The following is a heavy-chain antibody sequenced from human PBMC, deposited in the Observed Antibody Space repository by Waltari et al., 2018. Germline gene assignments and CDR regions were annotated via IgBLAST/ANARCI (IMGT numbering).Heavy chain of an antibody. Sequence: EVQLVESGGGVVQTGGSLRRSCAAFGFTSSTYEMTWVRQAPGKGLEWIASISSRLNTIYYADSVKGRFTISRDNAKNSLHLQMNSLRAEDTAVYYCATRYGSSSMDYWGQGTLVTVSS. CDR3: ATRYGSSSMDY. CDR1: GFTSSTYE. V-gene: IGHV3-48*03. J-gene: IGHJ4*02. CDR2: ISSRLNTI. D-gene: IGHD6-6*01.